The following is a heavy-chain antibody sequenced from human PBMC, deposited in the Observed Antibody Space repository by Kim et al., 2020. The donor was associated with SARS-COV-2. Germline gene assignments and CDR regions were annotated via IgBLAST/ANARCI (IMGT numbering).Heavy chain of an antibody. CDR2: ISDSGVTT. V-gene: IGHV3-23*01. D-gene: IGHD5-12*01. J-gene: IGHJ4*02. CDR3: TGSRGGLRFHSFDY. Sequence: GGSLRLSCAASEFTFNTYAMSWVRQAPGRGLEWVSAISDSGVTTFYADSVKGRFTISRDNSKNTLFLHMNSLRVEDTAVYYCTGSRGGLRFHSFDYWGQGTLVTVSS. CDR1: EFTFNTYA.